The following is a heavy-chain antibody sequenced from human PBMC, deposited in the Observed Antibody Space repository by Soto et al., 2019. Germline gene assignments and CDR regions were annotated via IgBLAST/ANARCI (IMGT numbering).Heavy chain of an antibody. CDR1: GYTFTSYG. CDR3: ARVDRNYDFWSGYQYNNWFDP. D-gene: IGHD3-3*01. Sequence: GASVKVSCKASGYTFTSYGISWVRQAPGQGPERMGWISAYNGNTNYAQKLQGRVTMTTDTSTSTAYMELRSLRSDDTAVYYCARVDRNYDFWSGYQYNNWFDPWGQGTLVTVSS. CDR2: ISAYNGNT. V-gene: IGHV1-18*01. J-gene: IGHJ5*02.